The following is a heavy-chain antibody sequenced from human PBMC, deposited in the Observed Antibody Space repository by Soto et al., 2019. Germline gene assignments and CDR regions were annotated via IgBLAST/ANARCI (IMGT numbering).Heavy chain of an antibody. J-gene: IGHJ3*02. CDR3: ARLPYYDTPPVNFDI. CDR1: SGSISSSLYY. CDR2: IYSTVST. V-gene: IGHV4-39*01. D-gene: IGHD3-22*01. Sequence: SETLSLTCRVSSGSISSSLYYWGWIRQPPGKGLEWIGTIYSTVSTHYNTSLKSRVTISVDTSKNQFSLKINPVTAADTAVYYCARLPYYDTPPVNFDIWGQGAMVTVSS.